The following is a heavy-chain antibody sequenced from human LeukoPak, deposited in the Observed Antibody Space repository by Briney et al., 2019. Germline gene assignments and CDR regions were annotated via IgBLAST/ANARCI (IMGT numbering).Heavy chain of an antibody. Sequence: SETLSLTCAVYSGSFSGYYWSWIRQPPGKGLEWIGEINHSGSTNYNPSLKSRVTISVDTSKNQFSLKLSSVTAADTAVYYCARSQNYYGSGDYWSQGTLVTVSS. J-gene: IGHJ4*02. CDR2: INHSGST. V-gene: IGHV4-34*01. D-gene: IGHD3-10*01. CDR3: ARSQNYYGSGDY. CDR1: SGSFSGYY.